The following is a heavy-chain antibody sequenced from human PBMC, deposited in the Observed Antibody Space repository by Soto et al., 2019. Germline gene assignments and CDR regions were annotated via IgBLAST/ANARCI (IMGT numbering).Heavy chain of an antibody. CDR3: ARVLLRFLEWLPMDV. D-gene: IGHD3-3*01. V-gene: IGHV3-30-3*01. CDR1: GFTFSSYA. J-gene: IGHJ6*02. Sequence: TGGSLRLSCTASGFTFSSYAMHWVRQAPGKGLEWVAVISYDGSNKYYADSVKGRFTISRDNSKNTLYLQMNSLRAEDTAVYYCARVLLRFLEWLPMDVWGQGTTVTVSS. CDR2: ISYDGSNK.